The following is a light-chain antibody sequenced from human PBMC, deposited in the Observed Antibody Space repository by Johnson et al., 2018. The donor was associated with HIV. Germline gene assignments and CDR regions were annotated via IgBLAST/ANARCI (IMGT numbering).Light chain of an antibody. CDR3: GTWDSSLSAPGYV. J-gene: IGLJ1*01. CDR1: SSNIGNNY. CDR2: DNN. Sequence: QSVLTQPPSVSAAPGQKVTISCSGSSSNIGNNYVSWYQQLPGTAPKLLIYDNNKRPSGIPDGFSGSKSGTSATLGITGLQTGDEADYYCGTWDSSLSAPGYVFGTGTKVTVL. V-gene: IGLV1-51*01.